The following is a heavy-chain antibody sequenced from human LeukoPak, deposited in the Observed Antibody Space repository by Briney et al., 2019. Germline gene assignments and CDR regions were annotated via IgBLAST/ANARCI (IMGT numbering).Heavy chain of an antibody. J-gene: IGHJ4*02. D-gene: IGHD1-26*01. Sequence: GGSLRLSCAASGFTADDDGMSWVRQAPGKGLGWVSRINWNGGSTGYADSVKGRFTISRDNAKNSLYLQTNSLSAEDTALYHCARNTPSETYFLDYWGQGTLVTVSS. CDR2: INWNGGST. V-gene: IGHV3-20*01. CDR1: GFTADDDG. CDR3: ARNTPSETYFLDY.